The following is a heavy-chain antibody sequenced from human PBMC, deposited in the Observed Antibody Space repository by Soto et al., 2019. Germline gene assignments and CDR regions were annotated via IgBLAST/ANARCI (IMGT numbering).Heavy chain of an antibody. D-gene: IGHD6-19*01. CDR2: ISGSGGST. Sequence: GGSLRLSCAASGFTFSSYAMSWVRQAPGKGLEWVSAISGSGGSTYYADSVKGRFTISRDNSKNTLYLQMNSLRAEDTAVYYCATSKSYSSGWYYYYYGMDVWGQGTTVTVSS. V-gene: IGHV3-23*01. CDR1: GFTFSSYA. CDR3: ATSKSYSSGWYYYYYGMDV. J-gene: IGHJ6*02.